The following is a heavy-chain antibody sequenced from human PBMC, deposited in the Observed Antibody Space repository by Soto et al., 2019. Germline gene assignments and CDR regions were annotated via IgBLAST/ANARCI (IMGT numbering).Heavy chain of an antibody. Sequence: SVKVSCKASGGTFSSYAISWVRQAPGQGLEWMGGIIPIFGTANYAQKFQGRVTITADESTSTAYMELSSLRPEDTAVYYCARIPYTAMVNWFDPWGQGTLVTVSS. CDR1: GGTFSSYA. CDR3: ARIPYTAMVNWFDP. D-gene: IGHD5-18*01. V-gene: IGHV1-69*13. J-gene: IGHJ5*02. CDR2: IIPIFGTA.